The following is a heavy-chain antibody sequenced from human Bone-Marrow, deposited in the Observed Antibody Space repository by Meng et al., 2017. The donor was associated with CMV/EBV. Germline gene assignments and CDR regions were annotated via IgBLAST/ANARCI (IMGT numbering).Heavy chain of an antibody. V-gene: IGHV4-39*07. J-gene: IGHJ4*02. Sequence: GSLRLSCTVSGGSISSRNYYWGWIRQPPGKGLELIGSIHYRGSTYCNPSLKSRVTISVDTSKDQFSLKLSSVTAADAAVYFCSRSSDITGSLDYWGQGTRVTVSS. D-gene: IGHD3-10*01. CDR2: IHYRGST. CDR3: SRSSDITGSLDY. CDR1: GGSISSRNYY.